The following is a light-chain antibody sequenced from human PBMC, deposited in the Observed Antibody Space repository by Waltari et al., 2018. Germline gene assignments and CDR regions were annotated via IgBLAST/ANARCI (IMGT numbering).Light chain of an antibody. CDR1: RSNVGVYNF. CDR2: VFN. CDR3: TSYAGKNILV. Sequence: QSVLTQPPSASGSLGQSVTISCTGARSNVGVYNFVSWYQQHPGKAPKLIIYVFNKRPSGGPARFSGAKSGNTASLTVSGLLAEDEADYYCTSYAGKNILVFGGGTNLTVL. V-gene: IGLV2-8*01. J-gene: IGLJ3*02.